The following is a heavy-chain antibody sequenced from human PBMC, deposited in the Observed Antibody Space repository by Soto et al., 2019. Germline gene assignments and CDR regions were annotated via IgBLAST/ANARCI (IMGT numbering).Heavy chain of an antibody. CDR1: GYTFTSHY. Sequence: QVQLVQSGAEVRKPGASVKVSCKASGYTFTSHYIHWVRQAPGQGLEWMGVINPSGGSTSYADKFQGRVTMTIDTSTSTVYMDLSSLRSGDTALYYCARDQVPNAARLGDAFDIWGQGTMVTVSS. J-gene: IGHJ3*02. CDR3: ARDQVPNAARLGDAFDI. V-gene: IGHV1-46*01. CDR2: INPSGGST. D-gene: IGHD6-6*01.